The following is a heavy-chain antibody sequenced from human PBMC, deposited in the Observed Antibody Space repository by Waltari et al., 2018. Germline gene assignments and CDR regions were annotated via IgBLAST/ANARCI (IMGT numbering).Heavy chain of an antibody. CDR2: FDPEDGET. Sequence: QVQLVQSGAEVKKPGASVKVSCKVSGYTLTELSIHWVRQAPGKGLEWMGGFDPEDGETIYAQKFQGRVTMTEDTSTDTAYMELSSLRSEDTAVYYCATITMVRGVIKGYYYYGMDVWGQGTTVTVSS. D-gene: IGHD3-10*01. J-gene: IGHJ6*02. CDR1: GYTLTELS. CDR3: ATITMVRGVIKGYYYYGMDV. V-gene: IGHV1-24*01.